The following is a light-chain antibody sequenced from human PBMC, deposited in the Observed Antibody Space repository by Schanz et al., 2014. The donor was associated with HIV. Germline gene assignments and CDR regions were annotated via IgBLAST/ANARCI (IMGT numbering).Light chain of an antibody. V-gene: IGKV3-15*01. CDR3: QQYNNWPRT. CDR1: QSVSSN. J-gene: IGKJ3*01. CDR2: GAS. Sequence: IVLTQSPATLSVSPGERATLSCRASQSVSSNLAWYQQKPGHAPRLLIYGASTRATDIPARFSGSGSGTEFTLTISSLQSEDFAVYYCQQYNNWPRTFGPGTKVDIK.